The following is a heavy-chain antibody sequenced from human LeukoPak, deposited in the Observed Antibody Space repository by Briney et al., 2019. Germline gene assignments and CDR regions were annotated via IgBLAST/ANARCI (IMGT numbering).Heavy chain of an antibody. CDR2: IYHSGNT. CDR1: GGSISSSIHH. D-gene: IGHD3-22*01. Sequence: SETLSLTCTVSGGSISSSIHHWGWIRQPPGKGLEWIGSIYHSGNTYYNPSLKSRLTISVDTSKSQFSLRLSSVTAADTAVYYCARETGTVTTDSLETWGQGTLVTVSS. CDR3: ARETGTVTTDSLET. J-gene: IGHJ5*02. V-gene: IGHV4-39*02.